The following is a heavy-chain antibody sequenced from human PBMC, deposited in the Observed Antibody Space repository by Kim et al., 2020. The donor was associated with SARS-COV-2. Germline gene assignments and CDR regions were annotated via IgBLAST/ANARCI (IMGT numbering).Heavy chain of an antibody. CDR3: ARDYGSGSYYVWFDP. Sequence: DSVKGRFTISRDNAKTSLYLQMNSLRAEDTAVYYCARDYGSGSYYVWFDPWGQGTLVTVSS. V-gene: IGHV3-21*01. J-gene: IGHJ5*02. D-gene: IGHD3-10*01.